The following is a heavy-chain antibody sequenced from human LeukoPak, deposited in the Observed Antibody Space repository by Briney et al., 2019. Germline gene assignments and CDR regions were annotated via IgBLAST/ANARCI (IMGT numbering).Heavy chain of an antibody. V-gene: IGHV1-2*04. Sequence: ASVKVSCKASGGTFSSYAISWVRQAPGQGLEWMGWINPNSGGTNYAQKFQGWVTMTRDTSISTAYMELSRLRSDDTAVYYCAREGRGDGYNLFDYWGQGTLVTVSS. CDR2: INPNSGGT. J-gene: IGHJ4*02. CDR3: AREGRGDGYNLFDY. CDR1: GGTFSSYA. D-gene: IGHD5-24*01.